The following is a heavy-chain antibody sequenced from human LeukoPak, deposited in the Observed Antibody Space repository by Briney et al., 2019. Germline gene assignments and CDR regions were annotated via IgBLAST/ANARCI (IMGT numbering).Heavy chain of an antibody. Sequence: ASVKVSCKASGYTFTGYYMHWVRQAPGQGLEWMGWINPNSGGTNYAQKFQGRVTMTRDTSISTAYMELSRLRSDDTAVYYCASSSSDRYSSSWSGANWFDPWGQGTLVTVSS. V-gene: IGHV1-2*02. D-gene: IGHD6-13*01. CDR3: ASSSSDRYSSSWSGANWFDP. J-gene: IGHJ5*02. CDR2: INPNSGGT. CDR1: GYTFTGYY.